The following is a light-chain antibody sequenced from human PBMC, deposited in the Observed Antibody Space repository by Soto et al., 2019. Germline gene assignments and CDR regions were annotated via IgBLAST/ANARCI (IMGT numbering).Light chain of an antibody. V-gene: IGKV1-12*01. J-gene: IGKJ4*01. CDR3: QQANSCPLT. Sequence: DIHMTQSPSSVSAPVGDRVSITCRASHGISSWLAWYQQKPGKAPKLLIYAASSLQSGVPSRFSGSGSGTDFTPTISSLQPEDFATYYCQQANSCPLTFGGGTKVDIK. CDR2: AAS. CDR1: HGISSW.